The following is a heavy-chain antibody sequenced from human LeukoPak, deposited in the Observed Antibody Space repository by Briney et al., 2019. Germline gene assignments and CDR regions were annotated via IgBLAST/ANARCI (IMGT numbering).Heavy chain of an antibody. Sequence: GGSLRLSCAASGFTSSRHWMNWVRQAPGKGLEWVANIEKDGSEKHYVDSVKGRFTISRDNAKNSLDLQMNSLRAEDTAVYYCVRGRVGSGWTFDYWGQGTLVTVSS. CDR3: VRGRVGSGWTFDY. CDR1: GFTSSRHW. CDR2: IEKDGSEK. D-gene: IGHD6-19*01. V-gene: IGHV3-7*03. J-gene: IGHJ4*02.